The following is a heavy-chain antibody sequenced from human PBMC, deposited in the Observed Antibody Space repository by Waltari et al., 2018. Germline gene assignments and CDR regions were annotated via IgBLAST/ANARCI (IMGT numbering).Heavy chain of an antibody. V-gene: IGHV4-59*08. CDR3: ARRPYYYDGSGKGLENYFDY. D-gene: IGHD3-22*01. J-gene: IGHJ4*02. Sequence: QVQLQESGPGLVKPSETLSLTCTVSGGSISGYYWSWIRQPPGKGLEWIGYIYYSGSTNYNPSLKSRVTVSVDTSKNQFSLKLSSVTAADTAVYYCARRPYYYDGSGKGLENYFDYWGQGTLVTVSS. CDR1: GGSISGYY. CDR2: IYYSGST.